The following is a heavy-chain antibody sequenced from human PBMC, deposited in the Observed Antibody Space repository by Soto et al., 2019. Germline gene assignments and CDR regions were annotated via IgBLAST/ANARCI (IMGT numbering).Heavy chain of an antibody. CDR2: ISPNSGRP. CDR1: GFTFTKYD. CDR3: VRQYYDFWTDYPDFDY. Sequence: ASVKVSCKASGFTFTKYDICWVRQAPGQGLEWLGLISPNSGRPSYAQKFEGRVTMTTDTSTTTAYLELRSLRSDDTAVYYCVRQYYDFWTDYPDFDYWGQGTLVTVS. D-gene: IGHD3-3*01. J-gene: IGHJ4*02. V-gene: IGHV1-18*04.